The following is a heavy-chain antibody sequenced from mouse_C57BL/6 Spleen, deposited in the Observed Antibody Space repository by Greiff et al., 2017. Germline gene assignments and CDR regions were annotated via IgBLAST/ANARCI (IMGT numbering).Heavy chain of an antibody. Sequence: QVQLKESGAELVRPGASVTLSCKASGYTFTDYEMHWVKQTPVHGLDWIGAIDPETGGTAYNQKFKGKAILTADKSSSTAYMELRSLTSEDSAVYYCTINKEIYYGNYVGFAYWGQGTLVTVSA. V-gene: IGHV1-15*01. CDR1: GYTFTDYE. CDR3: TINKEIYYGNYVGFAY. CDR2: IDPETGGT. D-gene: IGHD2-1*01. J-gene: IGHJ3*01.